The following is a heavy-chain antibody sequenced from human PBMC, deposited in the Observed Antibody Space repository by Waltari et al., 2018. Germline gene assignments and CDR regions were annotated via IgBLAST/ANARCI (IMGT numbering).Heavy chain of an antibody. CDR2: AYFGGTT. V-gene: IGHV4-59*01. CDR3: ARGGLRYYDSGSQPYNWFGP. Sequence: QVQLQESGPGLVKPSENLSLTCTVSNGSINHFYWSWFRQPPGKGLEWSGYAYFGGTTTYNPSLKSRVTISVDTSKNQFSPKLTSVTAADTATYYCARGGLRYYDSGSQPYNWFGPWGQGIMVSVSS. J-gene: IGHJ5*02. D-gene: IGHD3-10*01. CDR1: NGSINHFY.